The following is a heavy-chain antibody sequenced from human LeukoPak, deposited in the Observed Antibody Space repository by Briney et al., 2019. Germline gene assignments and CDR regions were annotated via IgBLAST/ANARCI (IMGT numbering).Heavy chain of an antibody. CDR1: GFTFSSYS. D-gene: IGHD6-6*01. V-gene: IGHV3-21*01. CDR2: ISSSSSYI. J-gene: IGHJ4*02. Sequence: GGSLRLSCAASGFTFSSYSMNWVRQTPGKELEWVSSISSSSSYIYYADSVKGRFTISRDNAKNSLYLQMNSLRAEDTAVYYCARVKGSPSSTFYFDYWGQGTLVTVSS. CDR3: ARVKGSPSSTFYFDY.